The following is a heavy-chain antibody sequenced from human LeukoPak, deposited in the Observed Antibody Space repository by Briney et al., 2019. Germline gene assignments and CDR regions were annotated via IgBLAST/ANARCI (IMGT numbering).Heavy chain of an antibody. D-gene: IGHD3-22*01. J-gene: IGHJ4*02. CDR2: IYHSGST. V-gene: IGHV4-38-2*02. CDR3: ARVLDKYYDSSGYGLGDY. Sequence: SSETLSLTCTVSAVSISSGNFYWGWIRQPPGKGLEWIGSIYHSGSTYYNPSLKSRVTISVDTSKNQFSLKLSSVTAADTAVYYCARVLDKYYDSSGYGLGDYWGQGTLVTVSS. CDR1: AVSISSGNFY.